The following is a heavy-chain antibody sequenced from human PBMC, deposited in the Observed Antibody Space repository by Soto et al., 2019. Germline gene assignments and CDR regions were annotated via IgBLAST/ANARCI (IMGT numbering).Heavy chain of an antibody. CDR1: GFTFSSYA. V-gene: IGHV3-30-3*01. CDR2: ISFDENNK. Sequence: GGSLRLSCAASGFTFSSYAMHWVRQAPGTGLEWVAVISFDENNKYYADSVKGRFTISRDNSKNTLYLQMNSLRPEDTAVYYCARAFHSGSYTAFGIWGQGTVVTVSS. D-gene: IGHD1-26*01. J-gene: IGHJ3*02. CDR3: ARAFHSGSYTAFGI.